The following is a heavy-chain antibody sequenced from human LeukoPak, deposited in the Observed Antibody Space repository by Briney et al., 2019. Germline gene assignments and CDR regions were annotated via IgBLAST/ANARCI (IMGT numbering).Heavy chain of an antibody. D-gene: IGHD5-12*01. CDR2: IGTSGSTI. Sequence: GGSLRLSCAASGFTFSYYEMNWVRQAPGKGLEWVSYIGTSGSTIYYADSVKGRFTISRDNSKNTLYLQMKSLRAEDTAVYYCAKGGGYEAQYYYYYLDVWGKGTTVTISS. V-gene: IGHV3-48*03. J-gene: IGHJ6*03. CDR1: GFTFSYYE. CDR3: AKGGGYEAQYYYYYLDV.